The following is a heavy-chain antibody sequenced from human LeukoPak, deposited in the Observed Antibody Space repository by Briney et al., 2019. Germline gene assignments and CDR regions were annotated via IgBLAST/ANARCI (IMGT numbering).Heavy chain of an antibody. CDR1: GGSFSGYY. Sequence: SETLSLTCAVYGGSFSGYYWSWIRQPPGKGLEWIGEINHSGSTNYNPSLKSRVTISVDTSKNQFSLKLSSVTAADTAVYYCARVNYYDSSDGGSGYWGQGTLVTVSS. CDR3: ARVNYYDSSDGGSGY. D-gene: IGHD3-22*01. J-gene: IGHJ4*02. V-gene: IGHV4-34*01. CDR2: INHSGST.